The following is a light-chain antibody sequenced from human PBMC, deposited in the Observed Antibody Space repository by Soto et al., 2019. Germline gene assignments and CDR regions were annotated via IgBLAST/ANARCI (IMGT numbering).Light chain of an antibody. CDR1: SSDIGYYNY. J-gene: IGLJ1*01. CDR3: SSYTSSSTPFV. CDR2: EVG. V-gene: IGLV2-14*01. Sequence: QAVVTQPASVSGSPGQSITISCTGTSSDIGYYNYVSWYQQHPGKAPKVMIYEVGNRPSGVSDRFSGSKSGNTASLTISGLQAEDEADYYCSSYTSSSTPFVFGTGTKLTVL.